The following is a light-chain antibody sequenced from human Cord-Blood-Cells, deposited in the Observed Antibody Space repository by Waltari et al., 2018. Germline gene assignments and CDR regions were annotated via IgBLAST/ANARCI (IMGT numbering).Light chain of an antibody. CDR1: SSDVGGYNY. J-gene: IGLJ3*02. V-gene: IGLV2-14*01. CDR2: DVS. CDR3: SSYTSSSTV. Sequence: QSALTQPASVSGSPGQPITISRTGTSSDVGGYNYVSWYQQHPGKAPKLMIYDVSNRPSGVSNRFSGSKSGNTASLTISGLQAEDEADYYCSSYTSSSTVFGGGTKLTVL.